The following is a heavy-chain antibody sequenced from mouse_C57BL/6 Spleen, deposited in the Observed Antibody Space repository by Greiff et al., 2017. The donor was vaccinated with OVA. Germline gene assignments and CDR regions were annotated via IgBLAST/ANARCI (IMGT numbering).Heavy chain of an antibody. CDR1: GYTFTSYW. CDR2: IYPGSGST. J-gene: IGHJ4*01. CDR3: ARSYGSSRYAMDY. V-gene: IGHV1-55*01. D-gene: IGHD1-1*01. Sequence: VKLQQPGAELVKPGASVKMSCKASGYTFTSYWITWVKQRPGQGLEWIGDIYPGSGSTNYNEKFKSKATLTVDTSSSTAYMQLSSLTSEDSAVYYCARSYGSSRYAMDYWGQGTSVTVSS.